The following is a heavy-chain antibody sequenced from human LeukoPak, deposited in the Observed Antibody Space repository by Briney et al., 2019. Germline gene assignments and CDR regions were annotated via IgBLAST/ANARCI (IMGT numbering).Heavy chain of an antibody. D-gene: IGHD6-19*01. Sequence: ASVKVSCKASGYTFTSYYMHWVRQAPGQGLEWMGWINPNSGGTNYAQKFQGRVTMTRDTSISTAYMELSRLRSDDTAVYYCASGQWLVWSDWFDPWGQGTLVTVSS. J-gene: IGHJ5*02. CDR2: INPNSGGT. V-gene: IGHV1-2*02. CDR1: GYTFTSYY. CDR3: ASGQWLVWSDWFDP.